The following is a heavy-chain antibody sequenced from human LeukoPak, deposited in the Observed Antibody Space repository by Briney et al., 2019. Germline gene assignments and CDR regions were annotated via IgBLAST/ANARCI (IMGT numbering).Heavy chain of an antibody. Sequence: GESLKISCEASGXSFTSYWSAWVRQMPGKGLEWMGVIYPDDFDTRYSPSFQGQVTISADKSISTAFLQWSSLKASDTAIYYCARHGKLSASRNWFDPWGQGTLVTVSS. CDR3: ARHGKLSASRNWFDP. CDR2: IYPDDFDT. CDR1: GXSFTSYW. J-gene: IGHJ5*02. V-gene: IGHV5-51*01. D-gene: IGHD1-26*01.